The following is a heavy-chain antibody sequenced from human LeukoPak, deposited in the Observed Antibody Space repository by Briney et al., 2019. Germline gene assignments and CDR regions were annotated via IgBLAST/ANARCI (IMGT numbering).Heavy chain of an antibody. CDR1: GFTFNNYG. D-gene: IGHD5-24*01. J-gene: IGHJ4*02. CDR2: IRYDGSNK. CDR3: AKLGDGYNSYFFDY. Sequence: GGSLRLSCAASGFTFNNYGMHWVRQAPGKGLEWVAFIRYDGSNKYYADSVKGRFTISRDNSKNTLYLQMNSLRAEDTAVYYCAKLGDGYNSYFFDYWGQGILVTVSS. V-gene: IGHV3-30*02.